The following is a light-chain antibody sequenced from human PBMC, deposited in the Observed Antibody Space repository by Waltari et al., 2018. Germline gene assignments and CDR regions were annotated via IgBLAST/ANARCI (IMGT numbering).Light chain of an antibody. V-gene: IGLV4-69*01. J-gene: IGLJ3*02. CDR2: VNRDGSQ. Sequence: QQENGRRDVMKVNRDGSQSEEDKMPERFSGSSSGAGRYLTISRLQSEDEADYYCQTGGHGTWVFGGGTKLTVL. CDR3: QTGGHGTWV.